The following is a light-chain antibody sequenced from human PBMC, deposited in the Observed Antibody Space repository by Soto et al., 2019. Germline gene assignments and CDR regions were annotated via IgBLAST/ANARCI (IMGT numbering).Light chain of an antibody. J-gene: IGKJ5*01. CDR3: QRYKNWPL. CDR2: GAS. Sequence: IVMTQSPATLSVSPGEGVTLSCRASQSVRSHLAWYQQKPGQPPRLLIYGASTRATGIPARFSGSGFGTEFTLTISSMKSEYFAVYYCQRYKNWPLFGQGTRLEIK. CDR1: QSVRSH. V-gene: IGKV3-15*01.